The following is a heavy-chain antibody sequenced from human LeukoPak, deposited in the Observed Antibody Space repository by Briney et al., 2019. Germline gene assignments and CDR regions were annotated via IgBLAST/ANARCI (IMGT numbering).Heavy chain of an antibody. CDR1: GYSISSGYY. Sequence: PSETLSLTCTVSGYSISSGYYWAWLRQTPGKGLEWIGNIYHTGSTYYNPSLKSRVTISVDTSKNQFSLKLSSVTAADTAIYFCARDNEGLNYFDYWGQGTLVTVSS. V-gene: IGHV4-38-2*02. J-gene: IGHJ4*02. D-gene: IGHD1-1*01. CDR3: ARDNEGLNYFDY. CDR2: IYHTGST.